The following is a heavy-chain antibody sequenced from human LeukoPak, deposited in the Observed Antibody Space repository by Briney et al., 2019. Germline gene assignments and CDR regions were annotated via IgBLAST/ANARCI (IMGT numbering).Heavy chain of an antibody. CDR1: GDSISSNRYY. Sequence: SEALSLTCTVSGDSISSNRYYWGWLRQPPGQVLEWIGSFYYRGSPYYNPSLKNRVTISVDTSKNQFSLKLSSVTAADTAVYYCARGRKPGNWGQGTLVTVSS. J-gene: IGHJ4*02. CDR2: FYYRGSP. D-gene: IGHD1-26*01. V-gene: IGHV4-39*01. CDR3: ARGRKPGN.